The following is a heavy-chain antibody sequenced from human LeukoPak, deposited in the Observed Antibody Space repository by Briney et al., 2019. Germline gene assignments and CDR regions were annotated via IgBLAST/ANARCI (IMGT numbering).Heavy chain of an antibody. CDR1: GYSISSGYY. D-gene: IGHD2-2*01. CDR3: ARQGCSSTSCYYYFDY. V-gene: IGHV4-38-2*02. Sequence: SETLSLTCTVSGYSISSGYYWGWIRQPPGKGLEWIGSMYHSGSTNYNPSLKSRVTISVDTSKNQFSLKLSSVTAADTAVYYCARQGCSSTSCYYYFDYWGQGTLVTVSS. J-gene: IGHJ4*02. CDR2: MYHSGST.